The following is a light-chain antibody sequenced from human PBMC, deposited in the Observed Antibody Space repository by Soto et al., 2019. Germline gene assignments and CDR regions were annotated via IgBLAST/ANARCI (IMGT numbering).Light chain of an antibody. J-gene: IGKJ1*01. Sequence: DIQMTQSPSTLSASVGDRVTITCRASQSMRTYLNWYQQKPGKAPNLLIHAASSLESGVPSRFSGSGSGTEFTLTISSLQPDDFATYYCQQYNSYSTFGQGTKVDIK. CDR2: AAS. V-gene: IGKV1-5*01. CDR1: QSMRTY. CDR3: QQYNSYST.